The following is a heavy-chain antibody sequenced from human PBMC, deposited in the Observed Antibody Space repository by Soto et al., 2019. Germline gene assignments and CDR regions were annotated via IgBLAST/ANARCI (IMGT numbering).Heavy chain of an antibody. CDR1: GFTFSSYA. CDR3: AKCHSSSMGFVDY. Sequence: GPLRLSYAASGFTFSSYAMSWVRQAPGKGLEWVSAISGSGGSTYYADSVKGRFTISRDNSKNTLYLQMNSLRAEDTAVYYCAKCHSSSMGFVDYWGKGTLVTVSS. V-gene: IGHV3-23*01. J-gene: IGHJ4*02. D-gene: IGHD6-6*01. CDR2: ISGSGGST.